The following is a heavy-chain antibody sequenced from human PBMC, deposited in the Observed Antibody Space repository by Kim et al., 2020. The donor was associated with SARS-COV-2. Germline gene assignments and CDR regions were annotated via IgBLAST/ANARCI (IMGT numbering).Heavy chain of an antibody. CDR1: GFTFSDYY. CDR2: ISGSGHNT. CDR3: ARDSAATLVVPVVIERGKNGDEGY. Sequence: GGSLRLSCVASGFTFSDYYMSWIRQAPGKGLEWVSYISGSGHNTKYADSVKGRFTISRDNAKNSLYLQMNSLRADDTALYYCARDSAATLVVPVVIERGKNGDEGYWGQGTLVTVSS. V-gene: IGHV3-11*05. J-gene: IGHJ4*02. D-gene: IGHD6-25*01.